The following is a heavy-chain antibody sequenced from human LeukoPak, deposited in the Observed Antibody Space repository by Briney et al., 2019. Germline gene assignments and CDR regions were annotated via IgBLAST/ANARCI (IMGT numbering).Heavy chain of an antibody. Sequence: SETLSLTCTVSGGTISSYYWSWIRQPPGKGLEWIGYIYYSGSTNYNPSLKSRVTISVDTSKNQCSLKLSSVTAADTAVYYCARGLWKVNWCDPWGQGTLVTVSS. V-gene: IGHV4-59*01. J-gene: IGHJ5*02. CDR2: IYYSGST. CDR3: ARGLWKVNWCDP. CDR1: GGTISSYY. D-gene: IGHD2/OR15-2a*01.